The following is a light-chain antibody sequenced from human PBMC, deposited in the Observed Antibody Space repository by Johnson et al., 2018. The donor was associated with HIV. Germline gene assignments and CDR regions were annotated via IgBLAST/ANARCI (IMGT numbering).Light chain of an antibody. CDR2: DNN. CDR3: GTWDSSLGAWV. Sequence: QSVLTQPPSVSAAPGQKVTISCYGSTSNIGNNYVSWYQQLPGTAPKLLIYDNNKRPSGIPDRFSGSKSGTSATLGITGLQTGDEADYYCGTWDSSLGAWVFGTGTKVTVL. V-gene: IGLV1-51*01. J-gene: IGLJ1*01. CDR1: TSNIGNNY.